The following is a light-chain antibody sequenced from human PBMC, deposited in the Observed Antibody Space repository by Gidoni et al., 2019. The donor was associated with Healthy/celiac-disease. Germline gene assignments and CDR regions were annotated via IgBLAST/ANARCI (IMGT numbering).Light chain of an antibody. CDR3: QQLNSYPLT. J-gene: IGKJ4*01. Sequence: DIQLTQYPSFLSAYVGDRVTITCWASQGISSSLAWYQQKPGKAPKLLIYAASTLQSGVPSRFSGSGSGTEFTLTISSLQPEDFATYYFQQLNSYPLTFGGGTKVEIK. V-gene: IGKV1-9*01. CDR1: QGISSS. CDR2: AAS.